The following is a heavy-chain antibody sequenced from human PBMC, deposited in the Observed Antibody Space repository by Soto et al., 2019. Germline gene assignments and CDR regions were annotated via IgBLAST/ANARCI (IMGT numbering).Heavy chain of an antibody. V-gene: IGHV3-30-3*01. CDR1: GFIFSNYA. Sequence: QVQLVESGGGVVQPGGSLRLSCAASGFIFSNYAMQWVRQAPGKGLEWMAAISYDGNTQYYADSVRGRFTISRENSKNSVYVQMISLRAEDTAVYYCARDFKGDTKLDYWGQGTLVTVSS. D-gene: IGHD1-26*01. CDR2: ISYDGNTQ. CDR3: ARDFKGDTKLDY. J-gene: IGHJ4*02.